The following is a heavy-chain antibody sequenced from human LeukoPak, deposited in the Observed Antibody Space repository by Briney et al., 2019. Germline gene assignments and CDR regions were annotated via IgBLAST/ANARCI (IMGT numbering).Heavy chain of an antibody. D-gene: IGHD6-25*01. J-gene: IGHJ4*02. V-gene: IGHV4-4*07. CDR1: GGSISSYY. CDR3: ARGRRLVSSGPILFDY. CDR2: IYTSGST. Sequence: SETLSLTCTVSGGSISSYYWSWIRQPAGKGLEWIGRIYTSGSTNYNPSLKSRVTMSVDTSKNQFSLKLSSVTAADTAVYYCARGRRLVSSGPILFDYWGQGTLVTVSS.